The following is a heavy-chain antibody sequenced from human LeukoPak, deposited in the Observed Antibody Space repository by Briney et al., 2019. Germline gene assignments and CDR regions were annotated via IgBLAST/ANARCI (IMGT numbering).Heavy chain of an antibody. CDR3: AREGGIVATITGRGPIGPREGYDYVWGSYRPRYYYYMDV. Sequence: SETLSLTCAVYGGSFSGYYWSWIRQPPGKGLEWIGEINHSGSTNYNPSLKSRFTISVDTSKNQFSLKLSSVTAADTAVYYCAREGGIVATITGRGPIGPREGYDYVWGSYRPRYYYYMDVWGKGTTVTVSS. J-gene: IGHJ6*03. CDR1: GGSFSGYY. V-gene: IGHV4-34*01. D-gene: IGHD3-16*02. CDR2: INHSGST.